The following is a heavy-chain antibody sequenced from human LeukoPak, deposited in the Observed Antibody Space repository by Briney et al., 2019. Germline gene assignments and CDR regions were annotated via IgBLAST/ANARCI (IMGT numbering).Heavy chain of an antibody. CDR1: GFTFSSYA. V-gene: IGHV3-23*01. CDR2: ISGSGGST. Sequence: PGGSLRLSCAASGFTFSSYAMNWVRQAPGKGLEWVSAISGSGGSTYYADSVKGRFTLSRDNSKNTLYLQMNSLRAEDTAVYYCAVVSTIFGVVPLYMDVWGKGTTVTVSS. CDR3: AVVSTIFGVVPLYMDV. J-gene: IGHJ6*03. D-gene: IGHD3-3*01.